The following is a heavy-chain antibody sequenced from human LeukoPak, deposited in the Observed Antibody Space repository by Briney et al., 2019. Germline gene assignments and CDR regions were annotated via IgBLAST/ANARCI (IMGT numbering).Heavy chain of an antibody. Sequence: GGSLRLSCAASGFTFSTYNMNWVRQAPGKGLEWVSSISCRSSDIYYADSVKGRFTVSRDNAKNSLYLQMNSLRAEDTAVYFCARPRFTTSWDFDYWAREPWSPSPQ. CDR1: GFTFSTYN. V-gene: IGHV3-21*01. D-gene: IGHD6-13*01. J-gene: IGHJ4*02. CDR2: ISCRSSDI. CDR3: ARPRFTTSWDFDY.